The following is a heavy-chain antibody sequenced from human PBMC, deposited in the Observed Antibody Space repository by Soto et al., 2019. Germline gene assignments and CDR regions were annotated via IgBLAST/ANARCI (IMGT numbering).Heavy chain of an antibody. CDR1: GFTFMTYG. V-gene: IGHV3-33*01. CDR2: IWYDGSEK. J-gene: IGHJ4*02. CDR3: ARHSSINYYDSSGYYGSLDY. D-gene: IGHD3-22*01. Sequence: QLQLVESGGGVVQPGRYLRLSCTASGFTFMTYGMHWVRQAPGKGLEWVAVIWYDGSEKYYADSVKGRFTISRDNSKNTIYLQMNSLRAEDTAMYYCARHSSINYYDSSGYYGSLDYWGQGTLVTVSS.